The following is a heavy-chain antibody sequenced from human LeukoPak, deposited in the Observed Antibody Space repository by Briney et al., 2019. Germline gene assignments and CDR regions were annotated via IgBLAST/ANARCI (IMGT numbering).Heavy chain of an antibody. J-gene: IGHJ4*02. CDR3: ARGRSGYSGFRDYFDY. CDR2: IIPILGIA. V-gene: IGHV1-69*04. D-gene: IGHD5-12*01. CDR1: GGTFSSYA. Sequence: SVKVSCKASGGTFSSYAIIWVRQAPGQGLEWMGRIIPILGIANYAQKFQGRVTITADKSTSTAYMELSSLRSEDTAVYYCARGRSGYSGFRDYFDYWGQGTLVTVSS.